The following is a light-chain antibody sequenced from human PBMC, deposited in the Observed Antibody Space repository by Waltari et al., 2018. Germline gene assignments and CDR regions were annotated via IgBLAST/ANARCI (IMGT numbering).Light chain of an antibody. CDR2: SAF. Sequence: DIQMTQSPSSLSASLEDRVTITCRASRTISNDLNWYQQKPGKAPNLLLYSAFRLQSGVPARFSGGGSGTDFTLTISSLQAEDFATYYCQQSYSLPLTFGGGTKVEMK. J-gene: IGKJ4*01. V-gene: IGKV1-39*01. CDR3: QQSYSLPLT. CDR1: RTISND.